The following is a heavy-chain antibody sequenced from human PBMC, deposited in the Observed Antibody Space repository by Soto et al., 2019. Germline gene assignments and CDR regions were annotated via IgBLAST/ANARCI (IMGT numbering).Heavy chain of an antibody. CDR2: IYYSGST. J-gene: IGHJ6*02. Sequence: SETLSLTCTVSGVSISSGGYYWIWIRQHPGKGLEWIGYIYYSGSTYYNPSLKSRVTISVDTSKNQFSLKLSSVTAADTAVYYCAGNTGYDFWSGYYSGYYYGMDVWGQGTTVTVSS. D-gene: IGHD3-3*01. CDR1: GVSISSGGYY. V-gene: IGHV4-31*03. CDR3: AGNTGYDFWSGYYSGYYYGMDV.